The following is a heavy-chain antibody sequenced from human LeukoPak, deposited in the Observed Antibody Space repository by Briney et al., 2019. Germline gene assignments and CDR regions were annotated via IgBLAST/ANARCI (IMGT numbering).Heavy chain of an antibody. D-gene: IGHD3-16*02. J-gene: IGHJ4*02. V-gene: IGHV3-30*02. CDR3: AKGVRSVWGSYRTQYYFDY. Sequence: GGSLRLSCAASGFTFSSYGMHWVRQAPGKGLEWGAFIRYDGSNKYYADSVKGRFTISRDNSKNTLYLQVNSLRAEDTAVYYCAKGVRSVWGSYRTQYYFDYWGQGTLVTVSS. CDR1: GFTFSSYG. CDR2: IRYDGSNK.